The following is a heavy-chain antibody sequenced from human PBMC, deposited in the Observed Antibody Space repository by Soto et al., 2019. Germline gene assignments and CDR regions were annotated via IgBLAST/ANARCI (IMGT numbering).Heavy chain of an antibody. J-gene: IGHJ4*02. V-gene: IGHV4-59*12. CDR3: VRVGVGIGNHFDS. D-gene: IGHD1-26*01. Sequence: PAETLSLTCSVSNVSISGFYWTWVRQPPGKILEWIGDIHYNGRTDDNPSLASRATISFDTSKNQFPLNLKSSTTADTAVYYCVRVGVGIGNHFDSWGRGTLVPVP. CDR2: IHYNGRT. CDR1: NVSISGFY.